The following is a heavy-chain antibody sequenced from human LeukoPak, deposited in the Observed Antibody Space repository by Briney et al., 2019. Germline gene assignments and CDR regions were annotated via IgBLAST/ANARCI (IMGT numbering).Heavy chain of an antibody. V-gene: IGHV1-2*02. Sequence: GASVKVSCKASGYTFTGYYMHWVRQAPGQGLEWMGWINPNSGGTNFAQTFQDRVTMTRDMSISTAYMELSRLRSDDTAIYYCTRGYYDSSDFEYFHHWGQGTLVTVSS. CDR3: TRGYYDSSDFEYFHH. CDR1: GYTFTGYY. D-gene: IGHD3-22*01. CDR2: INPNSGGT. J-gene: IGHJ1*01.